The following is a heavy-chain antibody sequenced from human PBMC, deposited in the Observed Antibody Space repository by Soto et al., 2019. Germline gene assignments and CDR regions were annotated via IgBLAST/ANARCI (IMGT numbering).Heavy chain of an antibody. D-gene: IGHD3-10*01. J-gene: IGHJ6*02. V-gene: IGHV3-74*01. Sequence: EVQLVESGGGLVRPGGSLRLCCVDSEFTFSSYWMHWVRQVPGKGLVWVSRMNEDGSTTDYADSVKGRFTISRDNARNTLYLQMNSLRAEDTAVYYCARDLSGRADVWGQGTTVTVSS. CDR1: EFTFSSYW. CDR3: ARDLSGRADV. CDR2: MNEDGSTT.